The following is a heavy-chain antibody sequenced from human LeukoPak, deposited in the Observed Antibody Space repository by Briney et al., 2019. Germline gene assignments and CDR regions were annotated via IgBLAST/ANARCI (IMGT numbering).Heavy chain of an antibody. V-gene: IGHV4-4*07. J-gene: IGHJ4*02. Sequence: PSETLSLTCSVSGGSISSDYWSWIRQPAGKGREWIGRIYISGSTNYNPSLKSRVTMSVDTSKNQFSLKLSSVTATDTAVYYCASLYYDSSSGDYWGQGTLVTVSS. CDR3: ASLYYDSSSGDY. D-gene: IGHD3-22*01. CDR1: GGSISSDY. CDR2: IYISGST.